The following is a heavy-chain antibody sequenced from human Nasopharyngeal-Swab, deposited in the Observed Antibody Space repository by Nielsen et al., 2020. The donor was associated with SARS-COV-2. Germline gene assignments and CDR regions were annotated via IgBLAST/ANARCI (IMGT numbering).Heavy chain of an antibody. V-gene: IGHV3-9*01. CDR3: VKEKGRGSTSWNAFDI. J-gene: IGHJ3*02. Sequence: SLKLSCAASGFTFDDYAMHWVRQAPGKGLEWVSGISWNSGSIGYADSVKGRFTISRDNAKNSLYLQMNSLRAEDTALYYCVKEKGRGSTSWNAFDIWGQGTMVTVSS. CDR2: ISWNSGSI. CDR1: GFTFDDYA. D-gene: IGHD2-2*01.